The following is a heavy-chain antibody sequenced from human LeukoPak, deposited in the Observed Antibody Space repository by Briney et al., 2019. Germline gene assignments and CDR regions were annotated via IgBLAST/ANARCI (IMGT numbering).Heavy chain of an antibody. CDR1: GFTVRNAW. J-gene: IGHJ4*02. CDR3: SGVFLGY. CDR2: ITATTDGGTI. Sequence: GGSLRLSCAASGFTVRNAWVSWFRQAPGKGLEWVGLITATTDGGTIHYAAPVKDRFTISRDDSKNTLYLQLNSLKTEGTAVYYCSGVFLGYWGQGTLVTVSS. D-gene: IGHD2-8*01. V-gene: IGHV3-15*01.